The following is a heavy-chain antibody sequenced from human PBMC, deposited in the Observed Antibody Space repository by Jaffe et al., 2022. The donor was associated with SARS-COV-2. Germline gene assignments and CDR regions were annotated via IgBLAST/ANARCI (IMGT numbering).Heavy chain of an antibody. V-gene: IGHV4-61*02. Sequence: QVQLQESGPGLVKPSQTLSLTCTVSGGSISSGSYYWSWIRQPAGKGLEWIGRIYTSGSTNYNPSLKSRVTISVDTSKNQFSLKLSSVTAADTAVYYCARVGRSWYFGYYYGMDVWGQGTTVTVSS. CDR3: ARVGRSWYFGYYYGMDV. D-gene: IGHD2-15*01. CDR2: IYTSGST. J-gene: IGHJ6*02. CDR1: GGSISSGSYY.